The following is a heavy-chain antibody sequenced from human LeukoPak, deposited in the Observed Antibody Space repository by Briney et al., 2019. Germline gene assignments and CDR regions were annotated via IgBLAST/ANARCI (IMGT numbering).Heavy chain of an antibody. CDR3: ARHPRSWNYGYFDY. CDR2: IYTSGST. J-gene: IGHJ4*02. D-gene: IGHD1-7*01. CDR1: GGSISSHY. V-gene: IGHV4-4*09. Sequence: SETLSLTCTVSGGSISSHYWSWIRQPPGKGLEWIGYIYTSGSTNYNPSLKSRVTISVDTSKNQFSLKLSSVTAADTAVYYCARHPRSWNYGYFDYWGQGTLVTVSS.